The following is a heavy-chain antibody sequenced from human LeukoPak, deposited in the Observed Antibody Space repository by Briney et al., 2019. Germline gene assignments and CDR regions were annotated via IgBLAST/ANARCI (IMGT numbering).Heavy chain of an antibody. CDR3: ARGLGWIQLWLRPRANWFDP. V-gene: IGHV4-39*01. CDR2: IYYSGST. Sequence: SETLSLTCTVSGGSISSSSYYWGWIRQPPGKGLEWIGSIYYSGSTYYNPSLKSRVTISVDTSKNQFSLKLSSVTAAATAVYYCARGLGWIQLWLRPRANWFDPWGQGTLVTVSS. D-gene: IGHD5-18*01. CDR1: GGSISSSSYY. J-gene: IGHJ5*02.